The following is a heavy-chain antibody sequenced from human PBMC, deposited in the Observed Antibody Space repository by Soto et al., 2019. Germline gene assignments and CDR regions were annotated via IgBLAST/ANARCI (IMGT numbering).Heavy chain of an antibody. J-gene: IGHJ4*02. CDR1: GYRFTSYG. CDR2: ISAYSGST. D-gene: IGHD6-13*01. Sequence: ASVKVSCAACGYRFTSYGISWVRQAPGQGLEWMGWISAYSGSTNYAQKLQGRVTMTTDTSTSTAYMELRSLRSDDTAVYYCARSIAAAVDFGYWGQGTLVTVSS. V-gene: IGHV1-18*01. CDR3: ARSIAAAVDFGY.